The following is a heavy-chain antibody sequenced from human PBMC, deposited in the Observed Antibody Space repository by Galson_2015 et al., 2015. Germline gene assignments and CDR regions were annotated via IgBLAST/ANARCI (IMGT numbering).Heavy chain of an antibody. CDR1: GYSFTSYW. D-gene: IGHD3-10*01. V-gene: IGHV5-51*03. CDR2: IYPGDSDT. Sequence: QSGAEVKKPGESLKISCKGSGYSFTSYWIGWVRQMPGKGLEWMGIIYPGDSDTRYSPSFQGQVTISADKSISTAYLQWSSLEASDTAMYYCARLIMVRGVILSHIDYWGQGTLVTVSS. CDR3: ARLIMVRGVILSHIDY. J-gene: IGHJ4*02.